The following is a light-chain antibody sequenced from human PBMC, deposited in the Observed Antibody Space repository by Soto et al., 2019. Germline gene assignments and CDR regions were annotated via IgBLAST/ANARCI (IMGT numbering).Light chain of an antibody. J-gene: IGKJ4*01. V-gene: IGKV3-15*01. Sequence: IVLTQSPASLSVSPGERATLSCRASQSVRSNLAWYQQKPGQAPRLFIFGASTRATNISARFTGSGSGTEFTLTISSLQSEDFEVYYCKQYINWPPLTFGGGTKVEIX. CDR3: KQYINWPPLT. CDR1: QSVRSN. CDR2: GAS.